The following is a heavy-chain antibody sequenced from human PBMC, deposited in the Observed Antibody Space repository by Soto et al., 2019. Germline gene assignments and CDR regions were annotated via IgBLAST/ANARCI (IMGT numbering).Heavy chain of an antibody. Sequence: EVQLVETGGGLIQPGGSLRLSCAASGFTVSSNYMSWVRQAPGKGLEWVSVIYSGGSTYYVDSVKGRFTISRDNYKNTLYLQMNSLRAEDTAVYYCARDRRCSSTSCYYGMDVWGQGTTVTVSS. CDR3: ARDRRCSSTSCYYGMDV. J-gene: IGHJ6*02. CDR1: GFTVSSNY. D-gene: IGHD2-2*01. V-gene: IGHV3-53*02. CDR2: IYSGGST.